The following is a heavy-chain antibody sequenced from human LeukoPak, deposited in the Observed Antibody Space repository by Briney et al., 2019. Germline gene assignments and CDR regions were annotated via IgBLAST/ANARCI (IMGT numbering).Heavy chain of an antibody. J-gene: IGHJ4*02. D-gene: IGHD3-22*01. V-gene: IGHV3-23*01. CDR1: GFTFSIYA. CDR2: FSGSGGST. Sequence: GGSLRLSCAASGFTFSIYAMSWVRQAPGKGLEWVLAFSGSGGSTYYAGSVKGRFTISRDNSKNTLYLQMNSLRAEDTAVYYCAKYDYYDSSGYYSDYWGQGTLVTVSS. CDR3: AKYDYYDSSGYYSDY.